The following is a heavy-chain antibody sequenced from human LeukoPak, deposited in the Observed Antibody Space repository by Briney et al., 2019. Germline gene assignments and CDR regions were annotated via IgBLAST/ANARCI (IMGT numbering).Heavy chain of an antibody. J-gene: IGHJ4*02. V-gene: IGHV3-74*01. CDR2: INSDGSST. Sequence: GGSLRLSCAASEFTFSRYWMHWVRQAPGKGLVWVSRINSDGSSTRYADSVKGRFTISRDNAKNTLYLQMNSLTAEDTAVYYCARRFGFWGQGSLVTVSS. CDR3: ARRFGF. CDR1: EFTFSRYW.